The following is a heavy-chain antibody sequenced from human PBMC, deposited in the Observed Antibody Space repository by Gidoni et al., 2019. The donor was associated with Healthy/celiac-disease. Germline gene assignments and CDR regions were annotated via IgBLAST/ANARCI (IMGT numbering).Heavy chain of an antibody. J-gene: IGHJ3*02. CDR1: GGSFSGYY. Sequence: QVQLQQWGAGLLKPSETLSLTCAVYGGSFSGYYWSWIRQPPGKGLEWIGEINHSGSTNYNPSLKSRVTISVDTSKNQFSLKLSSVTAADTAVYYCARARVAARLGQSDAFDIWGQGTMVTVSS. D-gene: IGHD6-6*01. CDR3: ARARVAARLGQSDAFDI. CDR2: INHSGST. V-gene: IGHV4-34*01.